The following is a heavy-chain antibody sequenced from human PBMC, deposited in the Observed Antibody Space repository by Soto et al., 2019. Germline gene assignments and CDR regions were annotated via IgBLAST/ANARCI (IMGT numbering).Heavy chain of an antibody. D-gene: IGHD3-10*01. J-gene: IGHJ4*02. CDR1: GGSISSSNW. Sequence: SETLSLTCVVSGGSISSSNWCWCGRPPAGRVVEGTGEIYHTGNTNYDPSLRSRVTISVDKAKNQFSLRLTSVTAADTAIYYCARYYYGSASYSDYWGPGTLVTVSS. CDR3: ARYYYGSASYSDY. CDR2: IYHTGNT. V-gene: IGHV4-4*02.